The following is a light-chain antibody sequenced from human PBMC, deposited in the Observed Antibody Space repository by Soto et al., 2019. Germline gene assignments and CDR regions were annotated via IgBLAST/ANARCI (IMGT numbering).Light chain of an antibody. CDR3: SSYRSSSTYL. J-gene: IGLJ1*01. CDR1: SSDVGSYNY. V-gene: IGLV2-14*01. Sequence: QSALTQPASVSGSPGQSITISCTGTSSDVGSYNYVSWHQQHPGQAPKLMIYEVTHRASGIPDRFSASKSGNTASLTISGLQAGDDADYSCSSYRSSSTYLFGTGTKVTVL. CDR2: EVT.